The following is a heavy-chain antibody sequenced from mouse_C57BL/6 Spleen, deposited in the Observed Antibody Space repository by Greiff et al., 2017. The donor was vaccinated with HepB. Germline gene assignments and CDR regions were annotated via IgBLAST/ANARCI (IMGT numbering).Heavy chain of an antibody. CDR2: IDPETGGT. J-gene: IGHJ1*03. V-gene: IGHV1-15*01. CDR3: TRRYFDV. CDR1: GYTFTDYE. Sequence: VKVVESGAELVRPGASVTLSCKASGYTFTDYEMNWVKPTPVHGLEWIGSIDPETGGTAYNQKFKGKAILTADKSSSTAYMELRSLTSEDSAVYYCTRRYFDVWGTGTTVTVAS.